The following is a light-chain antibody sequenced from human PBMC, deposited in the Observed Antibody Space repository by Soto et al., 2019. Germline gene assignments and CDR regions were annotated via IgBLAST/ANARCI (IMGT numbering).Light chain of an antibody. CDR1: SSDVGGSNY. CDR3: SSYTSSITLRYV. J-gene: IGLJ1*01. CDR2: EVS. V-gene: IGLV2-14*01. Sequence: QSVLTQPASVSGSPGQSLTISCTGTSSDVGGSNYVSWYQQHPGKAPKLILYEVSNRPSGVSDRFSGSKSANTASLTISGLQAEDEADYYCSSYTSSITLRYVFGAGTKVTVL.